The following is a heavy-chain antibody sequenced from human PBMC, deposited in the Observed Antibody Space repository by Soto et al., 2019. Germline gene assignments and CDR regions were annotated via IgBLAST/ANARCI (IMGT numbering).Heavy chain of an antibody. D-gene: IGHD1-26*01. CDR2: IKHDGSEK. V-gene: IGHV3-7*01. CDR1: GFTFSSYW. J-gene: IGHJ4*02. Sequence: GGSLRLSCAASGFTFSSYWMTWVRQAPGKGLEGVANIKHDGSEKYYGDSVKGRFTISRDNARNSVFLEMKSLRAEDTAVYSCVRDRSGSYLEGFDYWGQGTLVTVSS. CDR3: VRDRSGSYLEGFDY.